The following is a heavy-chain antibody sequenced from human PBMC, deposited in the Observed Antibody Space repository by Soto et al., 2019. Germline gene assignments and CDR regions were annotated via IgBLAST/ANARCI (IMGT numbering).Heavy chain of an antibody. J-gene: IGHJ4*02. CDR2: IYYSGST. CDR1: GGSISSSSYY. Sequence: TLSLTCTVSGGSISSSSYYWGWIRQPPGKGLEWIGSIYYSGSTYYNPSLKSRVTISVDTSKNQFSLKLSSVTAADTAVYYCARHYYYGSGSYPADYWGQGTLVTVSS. V-gene: IGHV4-39*01. CDR3: ARHYYYGSGSYPADY. D-gene: IGHD3-10*01.